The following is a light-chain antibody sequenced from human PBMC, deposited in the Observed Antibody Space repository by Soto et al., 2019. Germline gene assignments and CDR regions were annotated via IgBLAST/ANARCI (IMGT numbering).Light chain of an antibody. Sequence: LVLTQSPGTLSLSPGESTTLSCRASQSVGSSYLAWYQQKPGQAPRLLIYGASTRATGIPARFSGSGSGTEFTLTISSLQSEDFAVYYCQQYNNWPPWTFGQGTKVDIK. CDR1: QSVGSSY. CDR2: GAS. V-gene: IGKV3-15*01. CDR3: QQYNNWPPWT. J-gene: IGKJ1*01.